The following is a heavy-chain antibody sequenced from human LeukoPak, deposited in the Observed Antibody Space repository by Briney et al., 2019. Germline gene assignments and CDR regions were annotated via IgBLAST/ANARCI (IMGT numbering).Heavy chain of an antibody. CDR3: AREWWELLGDAFDI. J-gene: IGHJ3*02. Sequence: ASVTVSCTASGYTFTSYYMHWVRQAPGQGLEWMGIINPSGGSTSYAQKFQGRVTMTRDMSTSTVYMELSSLRSEDTAVYYCAREWWELLGDAFDIWGQGTMVTVSS. D-gene: IGHD1-26*01. CDR1: GYTFTSYY. V-gene: IGHV1-46*01. CDR2: INPSGGST.